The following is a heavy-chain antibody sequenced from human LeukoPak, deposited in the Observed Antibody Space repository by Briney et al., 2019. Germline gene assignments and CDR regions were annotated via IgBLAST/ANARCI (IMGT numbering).Heavy chain of an antibody. CDR1: GGSISSSSYY. D-gene: IGHD6-6*01. CDR2: IYYSGST. CDR3: ARERRILGSSSDKFDY. V-gene: IGHV4-39*07. J-gene: IGHJ4*02. Sequence: PSETLSLTCTVSGGSISSSSYYWGWIRQPPGKGLEWIGSIYYSGSTYYNPSLKSRVTISVDTSKNQFSLKLRSVTAADTAVYYCARERRILGSSSDKFDYWGQGTLVTVSS.